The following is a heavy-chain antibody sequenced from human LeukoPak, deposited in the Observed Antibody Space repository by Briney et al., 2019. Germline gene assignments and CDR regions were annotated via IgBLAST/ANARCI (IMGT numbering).Heavy chain of an antibody. Sequence: SESLSLTCTVSGGSISSYYWSWIRQPPGKGLEWIGYIYYSGSTNYNPSLKSRVTISVDTSKNQFSLKLSSVTAADTAVYYCARDRHDILTGYYLDYWGQGTLVTVSS. CDR3: ARDRHDILTGYYLDY. J-gene: IGHJ4*02. V-gene: IGHV4-59*01. CDR2: IYYSGST. CDR1: GGSISSYY. D-gene: IGHD3-9*01.